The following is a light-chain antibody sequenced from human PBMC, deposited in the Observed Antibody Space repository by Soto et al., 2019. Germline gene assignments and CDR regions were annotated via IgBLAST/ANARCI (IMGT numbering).Light chain of an antibody. CDR2: GAS. V-gene: IGKV3-20*01. J-gene: IGKJ1*01. Sequence: DIVLTQSPGTLSLSPGERATLSCRASQSVSSTFFAWYQQKPGQAPRLLMFGASNRATGIPDRFSGSGSGTDFTLTISRLEPEDFAMHYCQQYGTSTRGTLGQGTKVDIK. CDR1: QSVSSTF. CDR3: QQYGTSTRGT.